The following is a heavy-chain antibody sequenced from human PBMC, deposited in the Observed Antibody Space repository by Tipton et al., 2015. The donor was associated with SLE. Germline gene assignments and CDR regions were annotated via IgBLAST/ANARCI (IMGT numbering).Heavy chain of an antibody. CDR1: GGSISSYY. V-gene: IGHV4-4*08. D-gene: IGHD3-10*01. CDR2: IYTSGGT. J-gene: IGHJ2*01. CDR3: ASGAGDWYFDL. Sequence: TLSLTCTVSGGSISSYYWSWIRQPPGKGLEWIGYIYTSGGTNYNPSLKSRVTISVDTSKNQFSLKLSSVTAADTAVYYCASGAGDWYFDLWGRGRLVTVSS.